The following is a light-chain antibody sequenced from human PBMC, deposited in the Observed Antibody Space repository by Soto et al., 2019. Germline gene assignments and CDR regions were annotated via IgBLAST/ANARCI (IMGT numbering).Light chain of an antibody. CDR1: QSISSW. V-gene: IGKV1-5*01. J-gene: IGKJ2*01. CDR2: DAS. CDR3: QQYNSYSRYT. Sequence: DIQMTQSPSTLSASVGDRVTITCRASQSISSWLAWYQHKPGKAPRLLIYDASGLESGVPSRFSGSGSGTEFTLTISSLQPDDFANYYCQQYNSYSRYTFGQGTKLEIK.